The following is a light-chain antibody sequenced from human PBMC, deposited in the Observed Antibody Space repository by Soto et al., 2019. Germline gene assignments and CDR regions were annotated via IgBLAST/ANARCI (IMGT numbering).Light chain of an antibody. J-gene: IGKJ1*01. CDR3: QQYCTNPRT. CDR1: QSVLYRSKNKNY. Sequence: DIVMTQSPDSLAVSLGERATINCKSSQSVLYRSKNKNYLAWYQQKPGQPPRLLIYWASTRESGVPDRFSGSGSGTDFTLTISGLQAEDVAVYYCQQYCTNPRTFGQGTKVEIK. V-gene: IGKV4-1*01. CDR2: WAS.